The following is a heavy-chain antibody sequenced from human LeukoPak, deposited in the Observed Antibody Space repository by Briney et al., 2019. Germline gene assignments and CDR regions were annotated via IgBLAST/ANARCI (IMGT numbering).Heavy chain of an antibody. J-gene: IGHJ6*03. Sequence: ASVKVSCKASGYTFTSYDINWVRQATGRGLEWMGWMNPNSGNTGYAQKFQGRVTMTRNTSISTAYMELSSLRSEDTAVYYCAREGGDSTGDYYYYYMDVWGKGTTVTISS. CDR2: MNPNSGNT. CDR1: GYTFTSYD. V-gene: IGHV1-8*01. CDR3: AREGGDSTGDYYYYYMDV. D-gene: IGHD7-27*01.